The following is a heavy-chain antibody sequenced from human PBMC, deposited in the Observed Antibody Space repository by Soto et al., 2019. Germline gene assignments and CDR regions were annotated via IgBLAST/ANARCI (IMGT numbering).Heavy chain of an antibody. CDR2: IYPGDSDT. CDR1: GYNFPDYW. V-gene: IGHV5-51*01. J-gene: IGHJ5*02. D-gene: IGHD6-13*01. Sequence: GESLKISCKGLGYNFPDYWIAWVRQMPGKGLEYMGIIYPGDSDTRYSPSFQGQVTISADKSISTAYLQWNSLEASDTAMYYCARHREAGQTQLRLNGFDPWGQGTLVTVS. CDR3: ARHREAGQTQLRLNGFDP.